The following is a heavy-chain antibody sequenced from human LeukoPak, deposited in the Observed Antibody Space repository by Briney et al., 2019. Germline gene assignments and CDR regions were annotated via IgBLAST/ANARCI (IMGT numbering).Heavy chain of an antibody. V-gene: IGHV3-30-3*01. J-gene: IGHJ1*01. CDR2: ISYDGSNK. CDR3: AKEGSTAVAGYADYFQH. D-gene: IGHD6-19*01. Sequence: SGGSLRLSCAASGFTFSTYAVHWVRQAPGKGLEWVAVISYDGSNKYYADSVKGRFTISRDNSKNTLYLQMNSLRAEDTAIYYCAKEGSTAVAGYADYFQHWGQGTLVTVSS. CDR1: GFTFSTYA.